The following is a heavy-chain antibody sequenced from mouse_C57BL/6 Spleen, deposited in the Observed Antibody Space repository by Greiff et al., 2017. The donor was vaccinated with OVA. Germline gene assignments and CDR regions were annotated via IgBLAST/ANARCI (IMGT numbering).Heavy chain of an antibody. CDR2: ITYDGSN. V-gene: IGHV3-6*01. D-gene: IGHD2-3*01. CDR1: GYSITSGYY. CDR3: ARDEDDGYGREFAD. Sequence: EVKLQQSGPGLVKPSQSLSLSCSATGYSITSGYYWNLIRQLPGNQLEWMGFITYDGSNNYNPSLKNRITMTRDTSKDQLCLKLNSVTVEDTATDYCARDEDDGYGREFADWGQGTLVTVSA. J-gene: IGHJ3*01.